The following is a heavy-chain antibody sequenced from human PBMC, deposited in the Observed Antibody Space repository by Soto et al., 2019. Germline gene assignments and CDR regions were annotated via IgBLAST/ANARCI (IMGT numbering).Heavy chain of an antibody. CDR2: IYYSGST. Sequence: SETLSLTCTVSGVSISGSRYYWGWIRQPPGRGLEWIGNIYYSGSTYYTPALKSRVTLSVDTSKNQFSLNLNSVTAADTAVYYCARGGIPPSGYGIAYAMDVWGQGTTVS. J-gene: IGHJ6*02. D-gene: IGHD1-26*01. CDR1: GVSISGSRYY. V-gene: IGHV4-39*01. CDR3: ARGGIPPSGYGIAYAMDV.